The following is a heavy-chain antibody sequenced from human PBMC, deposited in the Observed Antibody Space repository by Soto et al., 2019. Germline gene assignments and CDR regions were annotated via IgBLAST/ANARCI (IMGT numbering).Heavy chain of an antibody. Sequence: GGSLRLSCAASGFTFSSYAMSWVRQAPGKGLEWVSAISGSGGSTYYADSVKGRFTISRDNSKNTLYLQMNSLRAEDTAVYYCAKSGYCSSTSCYNYYYYYMDVWGKGTTVTGSS. CDR1: GFTFSSYA. CDR2: ISGSGGST. CDR3: AKSGYCSSTSCYNYYYYYMDV. D-gene: IGHD2-2*03. V-gene: IGHV3-23*01. J-gene: IGHJ6*03.